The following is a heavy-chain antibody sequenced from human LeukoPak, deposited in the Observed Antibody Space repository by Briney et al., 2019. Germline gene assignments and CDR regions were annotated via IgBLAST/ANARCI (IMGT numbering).Heavy chain of an antibody. J-gene: IGHJ4*02. CDR3: ARRSGVARGNYGGNGRVDY. Sequence: SETLSLTCAVYGGSFSGYYWSWIRQPPGKGLEWIGEINHSGSTNYNPSLKSRVTISVDTSKNQFSLKLSSVTAADTAVYYCARRSGVARGNYGGNGRVDYWGQGTLVTDSS. D-gene: IGHD4-23*01. CDR2: INHSGST. V-gene: IGHV4-34*01. CDR1: GGSFSGYY.